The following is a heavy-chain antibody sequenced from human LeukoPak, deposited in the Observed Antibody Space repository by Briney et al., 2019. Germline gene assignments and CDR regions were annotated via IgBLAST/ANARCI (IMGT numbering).Heavy chain of an antibody. V-gene: IGHV3-23*01. D-gene: IGHD6-19*01. CDR1: GFTFRRQA. CDR3: AKETYSSGWYYFDY. CDR2: ISGSGDEP. Sequence: PGGSLRLSGEASGFTFRRQALNWVRQPPGRGRDGVSVISGSGDEPYYADSVKGRFTISRDNSKNTLYLQMNSLRDDDTAVYYCAKETYSSGWYYFDYWGQGTLVTVSS. J-gene: IGHJ4*02.